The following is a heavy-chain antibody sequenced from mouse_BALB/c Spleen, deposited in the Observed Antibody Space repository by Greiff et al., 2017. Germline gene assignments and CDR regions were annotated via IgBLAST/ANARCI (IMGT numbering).Heavy chain of an antibody. CDR2: ISSGSSTI. D-gene: IGHD2-1*01. CDR3: ASDGNFYFDY. J-gene: IGHJ2*01. CDR1: GFTFSSFG. V-gene: IGHV5-17*02. Sequence: EVQGVESGGGLVQPGGSRKLSCAASGFTFSSFGMHWVRQAPEKGLEWVAYISSGSSTIYYADTVKGRFTISRDNPKNTLFLQMTSLRSEDTAMYYCASDGNFYFDYWGQGTTLTVSS.